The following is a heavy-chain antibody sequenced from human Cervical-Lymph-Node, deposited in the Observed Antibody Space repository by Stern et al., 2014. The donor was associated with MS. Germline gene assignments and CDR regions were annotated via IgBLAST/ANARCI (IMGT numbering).Heavy chain of an antibody. CDR1: GGSVSSGGYF. J-gene: IGHJ2*01. CDR2: VDYSGSI. V-gene: IGHV4-31*03. D-gene: IGHD3-3*02. CDR3: ARNPALWYFDL. Sequence: VQLVESGPGLVKPLQTLSLTCTVSGGSVSSGGYFWNWIRQPPAKGLEWIGHVDYSGSIAYNPSLKSRVTISVDTSKNQFSLRLRSVTAADTAVYYCARNPALWYFDLWGRGTLAAVSS.